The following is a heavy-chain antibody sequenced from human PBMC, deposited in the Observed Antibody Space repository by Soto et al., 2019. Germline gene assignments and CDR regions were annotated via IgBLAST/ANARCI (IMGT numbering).Heavy chain of an antibody. V-gene: IGHV4-59*01. CDR3: SRDGYGGYYFDY. CDR1: CGSISSYY. Sequence: SEALSLTCTVSCGSISSYYWSWIRQPPGKGLEWIGYIYYSGSTNYNPSLKSRVTISVDTSKNQFSLKLSSVTAADTAVYYCSRDGYGGYYFDYWGQGPLVTLSS. D-gene: IGHD4-17*01. J-gene: IGHJ4*02. CDR2: IYYSGST.